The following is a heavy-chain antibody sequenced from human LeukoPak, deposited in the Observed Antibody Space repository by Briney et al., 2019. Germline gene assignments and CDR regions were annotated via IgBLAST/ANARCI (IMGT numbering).Heavy chain of an antibody. CDR1: VGSLSIYL. V-gene: IGHV4-4*07. D-gene: IGHD5-12*01. CDR2: IYTIGGI. CDR3: ASEYSGYDYSSYYYYYMDV. Sequence: PETLSHTCIDPVGSLSIYLGCWIWPPAGRGREWIGRIYTIGGIKYNPSLKSRVTMSVDTSKNQFSLKLSSVTAADTAVYYCASEYSGYDYSSYYYYYMDVRGKGTTVTVSS. J-gene: IGHJ6*03.